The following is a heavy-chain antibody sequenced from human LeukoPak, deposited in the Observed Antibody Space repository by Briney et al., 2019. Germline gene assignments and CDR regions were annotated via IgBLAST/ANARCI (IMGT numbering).Heavy chain of an antibody. Sequence: GESLKISCKGSGYSFTSYWIGWVRQMPGKGLEWMGIIYPGDSDTRYSPSFQGQVTISADKSISTAYLQWSSLKASDTAMYYCARRASSSWYTSNYYFDYWGQGTLVTVSS. CDR2: IYPGDSDT. CDR1: GYSFTSYW. J-gene: IGHJ4*02. D-gene: IGHD6-13*01. CDR3: ARRASSSWYTSNYYFDY. V-gene: IGHV5-51*01.